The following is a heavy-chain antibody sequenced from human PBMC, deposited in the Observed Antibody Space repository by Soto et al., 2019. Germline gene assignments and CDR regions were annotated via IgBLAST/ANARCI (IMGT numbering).Heavy chain of an antibody. Sequence: SGPTLVNPTHTLTLPFSCSVFSLSTSGVCLVLIRQPPGNAPECLGIIYWNDDKRYSPSLKTRVTITKDTSRNQVVLIMTSVEADHPATYYSAHETYPSRWITEVRGQG. CDR1: VFSLSTSGVC. CDR3: AHETYPSRWITEV. CDR2: IYWNDDK. D-gene: IGHD2-2*03. J-gene: IGHJ3*01. V-gene: IGHV2-5*01.